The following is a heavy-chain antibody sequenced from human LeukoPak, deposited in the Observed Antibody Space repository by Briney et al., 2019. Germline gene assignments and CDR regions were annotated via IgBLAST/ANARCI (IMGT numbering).Heavy chain of an antibody. V-gene: IGHV3-66*01. CDR3: ARAAMTSS. J-gene: IGHJ4*02. D-gene: IGHD6-6*01. Sequence: PGGSLRLSCTASGFTVSSNYMSWVRQAPGKGPEWVSVIYSGGSTYYADSVKGRFTISRDNSKNTLYLQMNSLRAEDTAVYYCARAAMTSSWGQGTLVTVSS. CDR2: IYSGGST. CDR1: GFTVSSNY.